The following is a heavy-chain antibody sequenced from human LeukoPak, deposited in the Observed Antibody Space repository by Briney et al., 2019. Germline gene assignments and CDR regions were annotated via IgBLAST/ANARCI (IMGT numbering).Heavy chain of an antibody. CDR1: EFTFSSYS. Sequence: PGGSLRLSCAASEFTFSSYSMNWVGQAPGKGLEWVSTMSSSSIYIYYADSVKGRFTISRDNAKNSLYLQMNSLRAEDTAVYYCARSSDFWSGYWYYFDHWGQGTLVSVSS. J-gene: IGHJ4*02. CDR3: ARSSDFWSGYWYYFDH. D-gene: IGHD3-3*01. CDR2: MSSSSIYI. V-gene: IGHV3-21*01.